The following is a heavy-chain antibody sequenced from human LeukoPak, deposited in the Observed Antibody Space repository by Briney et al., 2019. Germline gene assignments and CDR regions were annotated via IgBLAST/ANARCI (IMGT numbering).Heavy chain of an antibody. Sequence: GSLRLSCAASGFTFSSYAMSWVRQAPGKGLEWVSAISGSGRTTEYADSVKGRFTISRDNSKNTLSLQMNSLRVEDTAIYYCVKNVVVKRYIDYWGQGTLVTVSS. D-gene: IGHD2-15*01. CDR3: VKNVVVKRYIDY. CDR2: ISGSGRTT. V-gene: IGHV3-23*01. J-gene: IGHJ4*02. CDR1: GFTFSSYA.